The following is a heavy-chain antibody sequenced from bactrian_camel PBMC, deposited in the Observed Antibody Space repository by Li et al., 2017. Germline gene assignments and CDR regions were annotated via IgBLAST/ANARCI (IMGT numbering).Heavy chain of an antibody. J-gene: IGHJ4*01. CDR2: IFTGGATK. Sequence: GGGSVQVGGSVRLSCASSGATWNIYSMAWFRQAPGKEREAVAGIFTGGATKYYADFAKGRFTVSLDNNKNTLYLQMDILKPEDTATYYCAAALGGCASTYRYWGQGTQVTVS. V-gene: IGHV3S54*01. CDR3: AAALGGCASTYRY. D-gene: IGHD1*01. CDR1: GATWNIYS.